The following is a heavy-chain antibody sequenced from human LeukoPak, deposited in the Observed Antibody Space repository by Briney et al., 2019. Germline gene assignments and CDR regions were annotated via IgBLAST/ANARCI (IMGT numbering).Heavy chain of an antibody. V-gene: IGHV4-61*01. J-gene: IGHJ4*02. CDR2: ISDTGST. CDR3: ARESSAIVEAGYWHFDY. Sequence: PSETLSLTCTVSGGSINSSTYYWGWIRQPPGKGLEWIGYISDTGSTKYNPSLKSRVTISVDTSENQFSLKLSSLTVADTAVYYCARESSAIVEAGYWHFDYWGQGTLVTVSS. D-gene: IGHD6-13*01. CDR1: GGSINSSTYY.